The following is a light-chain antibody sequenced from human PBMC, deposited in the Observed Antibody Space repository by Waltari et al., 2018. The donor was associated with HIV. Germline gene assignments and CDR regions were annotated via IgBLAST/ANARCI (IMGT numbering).Light chain of an antibody. V-gene: IGKV1-13*02. CDR1: QGISSA. J-gene: IGKJ4*01. Sequence: AIQLTQSPCSLSASVGDRVTITCRASQGISSALAWYQQKAGKAPKLLIYDGSSLESGVPSRFSGTGSGTDFTLIISSLQPEDFATYYCQQFKSYPHTFGGGTKVEIK. CDR3: QQFKSYPHT. CDR2: DGS.